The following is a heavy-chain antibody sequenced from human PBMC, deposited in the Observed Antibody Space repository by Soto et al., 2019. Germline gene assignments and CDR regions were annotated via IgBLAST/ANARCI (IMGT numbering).Heavy chain of an antibody. D-gene: IGHD5-12*01. Sequence: QVQLVQSGAEVKKPGSSVKVSCKTSGGTFSNYAITWVRQAPGQGLEWMGGIIPIFGTAKYAQKFQGRVTITADASKSTDYMESSSLRSEDTAVYYCARVYGDGYTPYFDYWGQGILVTVSS. CDR1: GGTFSNYA. V-gene: IGHV1-69*12. CDR2: IIPIFGTA. CDR3: ARVYGDGYTPYFDY. J-gene: IGHJ4*02.